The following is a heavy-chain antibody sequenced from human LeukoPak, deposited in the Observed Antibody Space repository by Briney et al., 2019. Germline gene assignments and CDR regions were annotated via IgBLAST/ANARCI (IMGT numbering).Heavy chain of an antibody. Sequence: PGGSLRLSCAAPGFTFSSYWMNWARQAPGKGLQWVGHIKNDGSETYYLDSLKGRFSISRDNTNNALYLQMNSLRVEDTAVYYCVKNDGWFHLAQWGQGTLVTVSS. D-gene: IGHD6-19*01. V-gene: IGHV3-7*03. CDR1: GFTFSSYW. J-gene: IGHJ4*02. CDR2: IKNDGSET. CDR3: VKNDGWFHLAQ.